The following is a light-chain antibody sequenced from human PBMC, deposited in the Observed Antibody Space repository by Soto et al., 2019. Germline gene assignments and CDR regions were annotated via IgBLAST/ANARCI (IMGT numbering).Light chain of an antibody. V-gene: IGKV1-5*01. Sequence: DIHMTQSPSTLSASVGDRVTITGRASQSISSWLAWYQQKPGKAPKLLIYDASSLESGVPSRFSGSGYGTEFPLTISSLQPDDFATYYCQQYNSYSPWTFGQGTKVDI. J-gene: IGKJ1*01. CDR3: QQYNSYSPWT. CDR2: DAS. CDR1: QSISSW.